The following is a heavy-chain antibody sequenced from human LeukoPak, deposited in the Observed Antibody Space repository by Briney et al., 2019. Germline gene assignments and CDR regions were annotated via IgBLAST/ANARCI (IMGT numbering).Heavy chain of an antibody. V-gene: IGHV4-34*01. CDR1: GGSFSGYY. CDR3: ARGMSHFDY. CDR2: INHSGST. J-gene: IGHJ4*02. Sequence: SETLSLTCAVYGGSFSGYYWSWIRQPPGKGLEWIGEINHSGSTNYNPSLKSRVTISVDTSKNQFSLKLSPVTAADTAVYYCARGMSHFDYWGQGTLVTVSS.